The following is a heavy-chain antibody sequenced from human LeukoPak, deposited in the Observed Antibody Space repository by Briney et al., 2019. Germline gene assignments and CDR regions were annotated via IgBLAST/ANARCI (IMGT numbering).Heavy chain of an antibody. D-gene: IGHD5-12*01. V-gene: IGHV4-30-2*01. CDR2: IYHSGST. Sequence: SQTLSLTCAVSGGSISSGGYSWSWIRQPPGKGLEWIGYIYHSGSTYYNPSLKSRVTLSVDRSKNQFSLKLSSVTAADTAVYYCARGSYSGYGYFDYWGQGTLVTVSS. CDR1: GGSISSGGYS. J-gene: IGHJ4*02. CDR3: ARGSYSGYGYFDY.